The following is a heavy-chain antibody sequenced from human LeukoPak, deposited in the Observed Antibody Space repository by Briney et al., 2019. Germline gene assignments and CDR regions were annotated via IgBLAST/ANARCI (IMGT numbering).Heavy chain of an antibody. Sequence: QPGGSLRLSCAASGFTFSSYWMHWVRQAPGKGLVWVSRINYDGSSTSYADSVKGRFTISRDNAKNTLYLQMNSLRAEDTVVYYCAREAAAGTAGAYGMDVWGQGTTVTVS. D-gene: IGHD6-13*01. J-gene: IGHJ6*02. CDR3: AREAAAGTAGAYGMDV. CDR1: GFTFSSYW. CDR2: INYDGSST. V-gene: IGHV3-74*01.